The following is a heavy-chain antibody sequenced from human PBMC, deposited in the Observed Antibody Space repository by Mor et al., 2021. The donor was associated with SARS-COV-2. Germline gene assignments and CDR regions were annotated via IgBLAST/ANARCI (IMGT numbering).Heavy chain of an antibody. V-gene: IGHV3-48*03. D-gene: IGHD3-10*01. J-gene: IGHJ4*02. CDR3: ARHRVYAFDY. Sequence: GRFTISRDNAKNSLYLQMNSLRAEDTAVYFCARHRVYAFDYWGQGTLVTVSS.